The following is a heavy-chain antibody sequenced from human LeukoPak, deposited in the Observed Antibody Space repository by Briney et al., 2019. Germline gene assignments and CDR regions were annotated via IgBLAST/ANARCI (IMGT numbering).Heavy chain of an antibody. Sequence: ASVKVSCKASGYTFTSYGISWVRQAPGQGLEWMGWISAYNGNTNYAQKLQGRVTMTTDTSTSTAYMELRSLRSDDTAVYYCAREGYGSRGYYDSSGYPIDYWGQGTLVTVSS. CDR2: ISAYNGNT. D-gene: IGHD3-22*01. V-gene: IGHV1-18*01. CDR3: AREGYGSRGYYDSSGYPIDY. J-gene: IGHJ4*02. CDR1: GYTFTSYG.